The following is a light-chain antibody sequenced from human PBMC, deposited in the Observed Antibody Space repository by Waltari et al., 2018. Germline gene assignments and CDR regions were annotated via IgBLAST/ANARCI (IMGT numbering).Light chain of an antibody. V-gene: IGLV1-51*01. CDR1: SPHIGNNY. Sequence: QSVLTQPPSVSAAPGQTVPISCPGRSPHIGNNYVSGYQQLPGTAPNILIYDNNKRPSGIPDRFSGSKSGTSATLGITGLQTGDEADYYCGTWDSSLSAGVFGGGTKLTVL. CDR2: DNN. J-gene: IGLJ2*01. CDR3: GTWDSSLSAGV.